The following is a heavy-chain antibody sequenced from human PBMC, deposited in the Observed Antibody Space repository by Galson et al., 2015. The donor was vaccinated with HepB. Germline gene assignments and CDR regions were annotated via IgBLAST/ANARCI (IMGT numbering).Heavy chain of an antibody. CDR3: TRVYCSSTSCWGAFDY. D-gene: IGHD2-2*01. CDR1: GFTFGDYA. Sequence: SLRLSCAASGFTFGDYAMSWFRQAPGEGLEWVGFIRSKAYGGTTEYAASVKGRFTISRDDSKSIAYLQMNSLKTEDTAVYYCTRVYCSSTSCWGAFDYWGQGTLVTVSS. J-gene: IGHJ4*02. V-gene: IGHV3-49*03. CDR2: IRSKAYGGTT.